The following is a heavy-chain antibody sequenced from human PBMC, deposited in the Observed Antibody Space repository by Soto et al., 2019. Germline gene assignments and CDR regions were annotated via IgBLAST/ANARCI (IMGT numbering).Heavy chain of an antibody. CDR2: INAGNGNT. V-gene: IGHV1-3*01. Sequence: ASVKVSCKASGYTFTSYAMHWVRQAPGQRLEWMGWINAGNGNTKYSQKFQGRVTITRDTSASTAYMELSSLRSEDTAVCYCANLITMVRGVRAFDIWGQGTMVTVSS. D-gene: IGHD3-10*01. CDR1: GYTFTSYA. J-gene: IGHJ3*02. CDR3: ANLITMVRGVRAFDI.